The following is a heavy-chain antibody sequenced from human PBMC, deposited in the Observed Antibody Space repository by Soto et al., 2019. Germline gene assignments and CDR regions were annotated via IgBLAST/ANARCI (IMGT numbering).Heavy chain of an antibody. CDR2: VIPILGMA. D-gene: IGHD2-2*01. CDR3: ARGGAVVVPGAVDRHNWFDP. V-gene: IGHV1-69*02. CDR1: GGTFSSYS. J-gene: IGHJ5*02. Sequence: QVQLVQSGAEVKKPGSSVKVSCEASGGTFSSYSFSWVRQAPGQGLEWMGRVIPILGMANYAQKFQGRVTITADKTTRTVYMEMSSRRSEDTAVYYCARGGAVVVPGAVDRHNWFDPWGQGTLVTVSS.